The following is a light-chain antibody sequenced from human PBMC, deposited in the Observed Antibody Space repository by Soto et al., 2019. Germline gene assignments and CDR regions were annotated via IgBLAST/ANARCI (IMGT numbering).Light chain of an antibody. CDR2: DNS. V-gene: IGLV1-51*01. Sequence: QSVLTQPPSMSAAPGQRVTISCSGGTSNIGNNYVSWYQQLPRAAPKLLIYDNSERPSGIPDRFSGSKSGTSATLGITGLQTGDEADYYCGTWDNSLSGVVFGGGTKLTVL. CDR3: GTWDNSLSGVV. CDR1: TSNIGNNY. J-gene: IGLJ3*02.